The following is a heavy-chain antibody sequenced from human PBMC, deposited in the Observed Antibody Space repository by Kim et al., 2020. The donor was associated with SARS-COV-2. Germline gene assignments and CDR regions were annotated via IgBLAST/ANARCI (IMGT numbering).Heavy chain of an antibody. CDR2: ISSSSSTI. CDR3: AYLGDYGGNPSP. D-gene: IGHD4-17*01. Sequence: GGSLRLSCAASGFTFSSYSMNWVRQAPGKGLEWVSYISSSSSTIYYADSVKGRFTISRDNAKNSLYLQMNSLRAEDTAVYYCAYLGDYGGNPSPWSQGTLVTVSS. CDR1: GFTFSSYS. V-gene: IGHV3-48*04. J-gene: IGHJ5*02.